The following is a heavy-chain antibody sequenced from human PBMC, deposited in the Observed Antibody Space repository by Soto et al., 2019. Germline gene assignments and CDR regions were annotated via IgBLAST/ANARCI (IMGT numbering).Heavy chain of an antibody. J-gene: IGHJ4*02. CDR2: IWYDGSNK. CDR1: GFTFSSYG. D-gene: IGHD3-22*01. Sequence: PGGSLRLSCAASGFTFSSYGMHWVRQAPGKGLEWVAVIWYDGSNKYYADSVKGRFTISRDNSKNTLYLQMNSLRAEDTAVYYCAIDLPYDSSGYYDYWGQGTLVTVSS. V-gene: IGHV3-33*03. CDR3: AIDLPYDSSGYYDY.